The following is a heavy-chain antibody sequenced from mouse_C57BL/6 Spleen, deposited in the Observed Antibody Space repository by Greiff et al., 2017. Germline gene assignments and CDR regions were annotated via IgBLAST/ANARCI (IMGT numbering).Heavy chain of an antibody. J-gene: IGHJ3*01. CDR2: IYPGDGDT. CDR1: GYAFSSSW. D-gene: IGHD2-1*01. Sequence: VQLQQSGPELVKPGASVKISCKASGYAFSSSWMNWVKQRPGKGLEWIGRIYPGDGDTNYNGKFKGKATLTADKSSSTAYMQLSSLTSEDSAVYFCARRGNYGEPFAYWGQGTLVTVSA. CDR3: ARRGNYGEPFAY. V-gene: IGHV1-82*01.